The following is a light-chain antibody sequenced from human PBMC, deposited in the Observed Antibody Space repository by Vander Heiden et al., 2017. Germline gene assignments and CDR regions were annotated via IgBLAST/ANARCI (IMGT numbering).Light chain of an antibody. CDR3: QQRSNWPIT. Sequence: EIVLTQSPATLSLSPGETATLSRRASLMVSSYLAWYQQKPGQAPRLFIYDASNRATGIPARFSGSGSGTDFTLTISSLEPEDFAVYYCQQRSNWPITFGQGTRLEIK. V-gene: IGKV3-11*01. CDR2: DAS. CDR1: LMVSSY. J-gene: IGKJ5*01.